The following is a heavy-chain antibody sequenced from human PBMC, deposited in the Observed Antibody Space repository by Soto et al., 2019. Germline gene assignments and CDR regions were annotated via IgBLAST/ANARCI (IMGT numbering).Heavy chain of an antibody. CDR3: ARTVLGPDLLADSFVDYYYYMDV. D-gene: IGHD3-9*01. V-gene: IGHV4-59*08. CDR1: GGSISSYY. Sequence: SLTCTVSGGSISSYYWSWTRQPPGKGLEWIGYVYYTGSTSYNPSLKRRVTFSADSSRGQFSLRLNSVTAADTAVYYCARTVLGPDLLADSFVDYYYYMDVWGQGTTVTVSS. CDR2: VYYTGST. J-gene: IGHJ6*03.